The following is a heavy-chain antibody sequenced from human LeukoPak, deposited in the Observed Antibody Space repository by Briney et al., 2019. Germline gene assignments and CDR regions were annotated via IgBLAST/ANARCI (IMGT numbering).Heavy chain of an antibody. J-gene: IGHJ1*01. CDR2: IYRSGST. D-gene: IGHD2-2*01. CDR1: GFTVSSNY. V-gene: IGHV3-53*01. Sequence: PGGSLRLSCAASGFTVSSNYMSWVRQAPGKGLEWVSVIYRSGSTYYPDSVKGRFTISRDNSNNTLYLQMNSLRAEDTAVYYCARSLGFCSSSNCQEYLQHWGQGTPVTVSS. CDR3: ARSLGFCSSSNCQEYLQH.